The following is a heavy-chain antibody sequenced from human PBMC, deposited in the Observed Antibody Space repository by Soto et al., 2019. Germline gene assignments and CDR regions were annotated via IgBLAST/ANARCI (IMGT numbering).Heavy chain of an antibody. V-gene: IGHV1-69*06. CDR3: AGDHGDCTCGAAPNYYYYGMDV. CDR2: IIPIFGTA. CDR1: GGTFSSYA. D-gene: IGHD2-8*01. J-gene: IGHJ6*02. Sequence: SVKVSCKASGGTFSSYAISWVRQAPGQGLEWMGGIIPIFGTANYAQKFQGRVTITADKSTSTAYMELSSLRSEDTAVYYCAGDHGDCTCGAAPNYYYYGMDVWGQGTTVTVSS.